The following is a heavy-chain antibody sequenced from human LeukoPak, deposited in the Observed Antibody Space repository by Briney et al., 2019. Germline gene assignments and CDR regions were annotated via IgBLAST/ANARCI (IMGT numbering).Heavy chain of an antibody. CDR2: TYPGGSDT. J-gene: IGHJ4*02. V-gene: IGHV5-51*01. CDR1: GYSFTSYW. CDR3: ARLYCSGSTCYMGVGY. Sequence: GESLKISCEGSGYSFTSYWIAWVRQMPGKGLEWMGITYPGGSDTRYSPSFQGQVTITVDKSINTAYLQWSSLKASDTAMYYCARLYCSGSTCYMGVGYWGQGTLVTVSS. D-gene: IGHD2-15*01.